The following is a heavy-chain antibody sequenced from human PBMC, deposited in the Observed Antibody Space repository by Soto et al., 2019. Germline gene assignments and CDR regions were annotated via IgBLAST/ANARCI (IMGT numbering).Heavy chain of an antibody. CDR3: ARRASYMDF. J-gene: IGHJ6*03. V-gene: IGHV4-59*01. CDR2: IYNSGST. D-gene: IGHD5-12*01. CDR1: GGSISSYY. Sequence: SETLSLTCSVSGGSISSYYWIRIRQPPGKGLEWIGHIYNSGSTNYNPSLKSRVTISVDTSKKQFSLKLNSVSAADTAVYYWARRASYMDFGGKGTTVPVSS.